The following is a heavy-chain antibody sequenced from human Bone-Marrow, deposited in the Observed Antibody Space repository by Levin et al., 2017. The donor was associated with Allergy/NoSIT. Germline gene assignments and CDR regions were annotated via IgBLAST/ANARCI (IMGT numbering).Heavy chain of an antibody. CDR3: ARREGGQVHAFDI. V-gene: IGHV4-39*01. J-gene: IGHJ3*02. Sequence: KTSETLSLTCTVSGDTVSGGSVTSSGFYWGWIRQPPGKGLEWIGSIYYNGNTYYSPSLKSRVTISADTSMNQFSLKVRSVTAADTAVYYCARREGGQVHAFDIWGQGTMVTVSS. CDR2: IYYNGNT. CDR1: GGSVTSSGFY.